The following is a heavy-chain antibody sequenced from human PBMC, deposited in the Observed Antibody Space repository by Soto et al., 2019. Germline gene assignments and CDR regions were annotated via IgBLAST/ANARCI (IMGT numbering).Heavy chain of an antibody. CDR2: IKQDGSEK. D-gene: IGHD3-22*01. Sequence: EEQLVESGGGLVQPGGSLRLSCAASGFSIRDYWMTWVRQAPGKGLDWVANIKQDGSEKFYVDSLKGRFTISRDNAKNSVYLLINSLRADDTAVYYCARGKDSRRAGTCYSDMDVWGKGTTVTFS. CDR3: ARGKDSRRAGTCYSDMDV. V-gene: IGHV3-7*01. J-gene: IGHJ6*03. CDR1: GFSIRDYW.